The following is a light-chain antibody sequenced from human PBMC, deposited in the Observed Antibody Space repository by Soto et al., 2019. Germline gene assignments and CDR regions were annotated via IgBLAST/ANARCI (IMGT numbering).Light chain of an antibody. J-gene: IGLJ3*02. V-gene: IGLV2-11*01. CDR1: SNDVGGYNY. Sequence: QPALTQPRSVSGSPGQSVTISCTGTSNDVGGYNYVSWFQQHPGKVPKLMVYDVSYRPSGVPDRFSGSKSGNTASLTISGLQADDEGDYYCCSYAGTYWVFGGGTKVTVL. CDR2: DVS. CDR3: CSYAGTYWV.